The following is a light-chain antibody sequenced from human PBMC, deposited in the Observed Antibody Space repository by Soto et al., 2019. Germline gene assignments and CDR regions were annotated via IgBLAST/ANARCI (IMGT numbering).Light chain of an antibody. J-gene: IGLJ3*02. CDR2: SNN. CDR3: AAWDDSLNGLWV. V-gene: IGLV1-44*01. CDR1: SSNIGSNT. Sequence: QSVVTQPPSASGTPGQRVTISCSGSSSNIGSNTVNWYQHLPGTAPKLLIYSNNQRPSGVPDRFSGSKSGTSASLAISGLQSEDEADYYCAAWDDSLNGLWVFGGGTKLTVL.